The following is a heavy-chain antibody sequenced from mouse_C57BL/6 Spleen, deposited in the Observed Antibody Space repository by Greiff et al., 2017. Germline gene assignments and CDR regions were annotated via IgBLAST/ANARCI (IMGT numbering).Heavy chain of an antibody. CDR2: IRSKSNNYAT. Sequence: DAGGGLVQPKGSLKLSCAASGFSFNTYAMNWVRQAPGKGLEWVARIRSKSNNYATYYAESVKDRFTISRDDSESMLYLQMNNVKTEDTAMYYCVRDGSSSFAYWGQGTLVTVSA. V-gene: IGHV10-1*01. J-gene: IGHJ3*01. CDR3: VRDGSSSFAY. CDR1: GFSFNTYA. D-gene: IGHD1-1*01.